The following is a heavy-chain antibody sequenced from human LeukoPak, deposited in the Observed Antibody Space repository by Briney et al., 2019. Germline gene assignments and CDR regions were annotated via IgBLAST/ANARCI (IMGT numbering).Heavy chain of an antibody. CDR3: TTGGSSLGYCRSTICFYACDI. Sequence: GGSLRLSCAPCTPTFNTALMSWVRQAPGKGLEWVGRIKSKTDGGTTDSAAPVKGRFTISRDDSKNTLYLQMNSLKTEDTAVYNQTTGGSSLGYCRSTICFYACDIWGPGTMVTVSS. J-gene: IGHJ3*02. CDR2: IKSKTDGGTT. CDR1: TPTFNTAL. V-gene: IGHV3-15*01. D-gene: IGHD2-2*03.